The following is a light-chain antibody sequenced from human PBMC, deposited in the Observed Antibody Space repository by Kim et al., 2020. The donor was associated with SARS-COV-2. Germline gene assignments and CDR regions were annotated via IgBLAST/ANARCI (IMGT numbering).Light chain of an antibody. CDR3: SAWDSSLSAWV. J-gene: IGLJ3*02. CDR1: SNNVGNQG. CDR2: VNN. Sequence: RQIATLAYTGNSNNVGNQGAAWLQQHRGHPPKLLSYVNNNRPSGISERLSASRSGNTASLTITGLQPEDEADYYCSAWDSSLSAWVFGGGTQLTVL. V-gene: IGLV10-54*01.